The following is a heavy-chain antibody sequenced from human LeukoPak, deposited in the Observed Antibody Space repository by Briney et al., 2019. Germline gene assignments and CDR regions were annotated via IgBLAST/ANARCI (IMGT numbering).Heavy chain of an antibody. Sequence: PSETLSLTCAVYGGSFSGYYWSWTRQPPGKGLEWIGEINHSGSTNYNPSLKSRVTISVDTSKNQFSLKLSSVTAADTAVYYCARGRGWFGELRKRWFDPWGQGTLVTVSS. CDR3: ARGRGWFGELRKRWFDP. V-gene: IGHV4-34*01. CDR1: GGSFSGYY. CDR2: INHSGST. D-gene: IGHD3-10*01. J-gene: IGHJ5*02.